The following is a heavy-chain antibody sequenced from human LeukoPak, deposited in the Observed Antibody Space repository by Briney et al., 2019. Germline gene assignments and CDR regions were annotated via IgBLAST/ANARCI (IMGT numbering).Heavy chain of an antibody. CDR1: GGSISPYF. CDR2: IYTDGST. Sequence: ETLSLTYTVSGGSISPYFWSWIRQPPGKGPEWIGYIYTDGSTKYNPSLKSRVTISLDTSKNQFSLKLSSVTAADTAVYYCARRQIYFDHWGQGTLVTVSS. V-gene: IGHV4-4*09. J-gene: IGHJ4*02. CDR3: ARRQIYFDH.